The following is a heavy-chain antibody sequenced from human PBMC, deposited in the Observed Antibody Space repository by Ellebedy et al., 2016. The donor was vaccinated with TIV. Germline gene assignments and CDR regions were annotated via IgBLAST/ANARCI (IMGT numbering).Heavy chain of an antibody. CDR2: INHSGST. CDR1: GGSFSGYY. D-gene: IGHD6-6*01. J-gene: IGHJ6*03. CDR3: ARGFIAARPMDV. V-gene: IGHV4-34*01. Sequence: SETLSLXCAVYGGSFSGYYWSWIRQPPGKGLEWIGEINHSGSTNYNPSLKSRVTISVDTSKNQFSLKLSSVTAADTAVYYCARGFIAARPMDVWGKGTTVTVSS.